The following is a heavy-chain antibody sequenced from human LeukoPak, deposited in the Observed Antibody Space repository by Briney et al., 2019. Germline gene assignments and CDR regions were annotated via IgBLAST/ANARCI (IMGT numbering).Heavy chain of an antibody. CDR1: GYTFTSYG. CDR3: ARDRSSGWTVDAFDI. J-gene: IGHJ3*02. V-gene: IGHV1-18*01. D-gene: IGHD6-19*01. Sequence: GASVKVSCKASGYTFTSYGISWVRQAPGQGLEWMGWISAYNGNTNYAQKLQGRVTITTDTSTSTAYMELRSLRSDDTAVYYCARDRSSGWTVDAFDIWGQGTMVTVSS. CDR2: ISAYNGNT.